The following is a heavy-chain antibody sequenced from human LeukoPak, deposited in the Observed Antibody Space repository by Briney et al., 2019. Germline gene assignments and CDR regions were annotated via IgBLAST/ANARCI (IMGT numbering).Heavy chain of an antibody. CDR2: IYSSGDT. J-gene: IGHJ4*02. Sequence: GGSLRLSCAASGFTVSLSYMSWVRQAPGKGLEWVSVIYSSGDTSYADSVKDRFTISRDNSKNTLFLQMNSLRAEDTAVYYCARDGYTGWHHDSWGQGTLVTVSS. V-gene: IGHV3-53*01. CDR3: ARDGYTGWHHDS. D-gene: IGHD6-19*01. CDR1: GFTVSLSY.